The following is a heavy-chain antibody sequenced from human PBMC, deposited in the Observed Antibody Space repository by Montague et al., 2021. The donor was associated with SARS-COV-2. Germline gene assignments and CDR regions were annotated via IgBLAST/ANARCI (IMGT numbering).Heavy chain of an antibody. D-gene: IGHD6-19*01. Sequence: SLSLSCAASGFTSDDYAMHWVRQAPGKGLEWVSGISWNSGSIHYADSVKGRFTISRDNAKNSLYLQMNSLRAEDTALYYCAKDSEPGIAVACNGMDVWGQGTTVTVSS. CDR1: GFTSDDYA. CDR2: ISWNSGSI. V-gene: IGHV3-9*02. J-gene: IGHJ6*02. CDR3: AKDSEPGIAVACNGMDV.